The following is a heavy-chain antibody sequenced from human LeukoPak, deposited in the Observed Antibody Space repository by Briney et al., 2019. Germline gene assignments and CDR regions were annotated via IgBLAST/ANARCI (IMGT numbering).Heavy chain of an antibody. V-gene: IGHV3-15*01. CDR2: IKSKTDGGTA. D-gene: IGHD2-8*01. CDR3: TTSACSNGVCFTSVDY. J-gene: IGHJ4*02. Sequence: GGSLRLSCAASGFTFSSYAMSWVRQAPGKGLEWVGRIKSKTDGGTADYAAPVKGRFTISREDSKNTLYLQINSLKTEDTAVYYCTTSACSNGVCFTSVDYWGQGTLVTVSS. CDR1: GFTFSSYA.